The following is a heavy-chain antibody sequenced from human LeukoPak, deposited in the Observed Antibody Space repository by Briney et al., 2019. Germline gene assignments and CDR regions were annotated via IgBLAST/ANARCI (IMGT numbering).Heavy chain of an antibody. Sequence: GGSLRLSCAASAFTFSEYYMTWLRQAPGKGLEWVSYIGTSGSPIYYAHSVKGRFTISRDDAKNSLYLQMTSLRADDAAVYYCARQYCSTTTCYTDYRGQGSLVTVSS. D-gene: IGHD2-2*02. CDR3: ARQYCSTTTCYTDY. CDR1: AFTFSEYY. V-gene: IGHV3-11*04. CDR2: IGTSGSPI. J-gene: IGHJ4*02.